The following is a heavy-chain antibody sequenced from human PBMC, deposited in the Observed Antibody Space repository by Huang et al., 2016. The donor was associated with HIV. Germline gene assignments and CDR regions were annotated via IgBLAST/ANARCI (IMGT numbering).Heavy chain of an antibody. J-gene: IGHJ4*02. V-gene: IGHV3-74*01. Sequence: EVQLVESGGGLVQLGGSLRLSCAASGFSISSYWMHWVRQAPGKGLGWVSSINSDGSSTSYADSVKGRFTISRDNAKNTLYLQMNSLRAEDTAVYYCARDPRIQSWLNFFDYWGQGTLVSVSS. CDR1: GFSISSYW. CDR3: ARDPRIQSWLNFFDY. D-gene: IGHD3-22*01. CDR2: INSDGSST.